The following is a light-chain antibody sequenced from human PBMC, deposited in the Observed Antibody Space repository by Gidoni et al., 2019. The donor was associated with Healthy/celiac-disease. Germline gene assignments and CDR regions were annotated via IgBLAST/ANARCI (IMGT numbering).Light chain of an antibody. CDR1: QSVSSSY. CDR2: GAS. V-gene: IGKV3-20*01. Sequence: EIVLTQSPGTLSLSPGERATLSCRASQSVSSSYLAWYQQKPGQAPRLLIYGASSRATGIPDRFSGSGSVTDFTLTISRLAPEDFAVYYCQQYGSSPYTFGQGTKLEIK. CDR3: QQYGSSPYT. J-gene: IGKJ2*01.